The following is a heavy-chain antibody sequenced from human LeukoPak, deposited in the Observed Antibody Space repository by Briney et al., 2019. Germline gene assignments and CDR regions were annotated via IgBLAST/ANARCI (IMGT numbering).Heavy chain of an antibody. Sequence: GGSLRLSCAASGFTFSNAWMSWVRQVPGKGLEWVSGINWNGGRTGYADSVKGRFTISRDNAKKSLYLQMNSLRAEDTALYYCARKWLSNAFDIWGQGTMVTVSS. D-gene: IGHD5-12*01. J-gene: IGHJ3*02. CDR1: GFTFSNAW. V-gene: IGHV3-20*04. CDR2: INWNGGRT. CDR3: ARKWLSNAFDI.